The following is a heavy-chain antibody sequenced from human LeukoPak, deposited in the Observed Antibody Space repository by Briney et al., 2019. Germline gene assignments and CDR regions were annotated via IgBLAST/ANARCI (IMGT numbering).Heavy chain of an antibody. CDR3: ARGVRVAADYYFDY. V-gene: IGHV4-59*01. Sequence: SETLSLTCAVYGGSFSGYYWSWIRQPPGKGLEWIGYIYYSGSTNYNPSLKSRVTISVDASKNQFSLKLSSVTAADTAVYYCARGVRVAADYYFDYWGQGTLVTVSS. CDR2: IYYSGST. CDR1: GGSFSGYY. J-gene: IGHJ4*02. D-gene: IGHD6-13*01.